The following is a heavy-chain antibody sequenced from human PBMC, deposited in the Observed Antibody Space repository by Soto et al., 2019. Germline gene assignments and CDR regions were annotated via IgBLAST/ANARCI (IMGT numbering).Heavy chain of an antibody. V-gene: IGHV4-34*01. CDR2: INHSGST. CDR3: ARGAYCSSTSCYHYYYYMDV. J-gene: IGHJ6*03. D-gene: IGHD2-2*01. CDR1: GGSFSGYY. Sequence: QVQLQQWGAGLLKPSETLSLTCAVYGGSFSGYYWSWIRQPPGKGLEWIGEINHSGSTNYNPSLKSRVPISVDTSKNQFSLKLSSVTAADTAVYYCARGAYCSSTSCYHYYYYMDVWGKGTTVTVSS.